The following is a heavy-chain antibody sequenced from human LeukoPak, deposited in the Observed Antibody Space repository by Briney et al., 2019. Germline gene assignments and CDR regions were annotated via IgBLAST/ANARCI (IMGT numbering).Heavy chain of an antibody. Sequence: SETLSLTCTVSGGSISSSYWSWIRQPPGKGLEWIGYIYYSGSTNYNPSLKSRVTISVDTSKNQFSLKLSSVTAADTAVYCCARGGGWYLGWFDPWGQGTLVTVSS. CDR3: ARGGGWYLGWFDP. D-gene: IGHD6-19*01. V-gene: IGHV4-59*01. J-gene: IGHJ5*02. CDR1: GGSISSSY. CDR2: IYYSGST.